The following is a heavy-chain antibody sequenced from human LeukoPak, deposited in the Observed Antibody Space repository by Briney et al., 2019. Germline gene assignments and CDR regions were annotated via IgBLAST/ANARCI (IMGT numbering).Heavy chain of an antibody. J-gene: IGHJ4*02. D-gene: IGHD7-27*01. CDR3: ARRSQLGGFFDN. Sequence: GGSLRLSCATSGFTVSGNYMSWVRQAPGKGLEWVSAISGSGGSTYYADSVKGRFTISRDNAKNTLYLQMNSLRAEDTAVYFCARRSQLGGFFDNWGQGTLVTVSS. CDR1: GFTVSGNY. CDR2: ISGSGGST. V-gene: IGHV3-53*01.